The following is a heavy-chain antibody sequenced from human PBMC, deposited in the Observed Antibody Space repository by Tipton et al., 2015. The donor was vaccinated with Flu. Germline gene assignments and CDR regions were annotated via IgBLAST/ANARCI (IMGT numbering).Heavy chain of an antibody. CDR3: AREKLGISGDAFDL. D-gene: IGHD7-27*01. CDR2: IWDDGSNI. V-gene: IGHV3-33*08. CDR1: GFPFSSHW. J-gene: IGHJ3*01. Sequence: SLRLSCAASGFPFSSHWMHWVRQAPGKGLEWVAVIWDDGSNIYYADSVKGRFTLARDNSKNTLSLQMNSLRADDTAVYYCAREKLGISGDAFDLWGQGTSVTVSS.